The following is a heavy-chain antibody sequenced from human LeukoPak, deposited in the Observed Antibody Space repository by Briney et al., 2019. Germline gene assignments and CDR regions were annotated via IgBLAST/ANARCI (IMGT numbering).Heavy chain of an antibody. Sequence: GGSLRLSCAASGFTFSNAWMSWVRQAPGKGLEWVGRIKSKTDGGTTGYAAPVKGRFTISRDDSKNTLYLQMNSLKTEDTAVYYCTTEIYYDSSGSRKVDYWGQGTLVTVSS. D-gene: IGHD3-22*01. V-gene: IGHV3-15*01. CDR1: GFTFSNAW. CDR3: TTEIYYDSSGSRKVDY. J-gene: IGHJ4*02. CDR2: IKSKTDGGTT.